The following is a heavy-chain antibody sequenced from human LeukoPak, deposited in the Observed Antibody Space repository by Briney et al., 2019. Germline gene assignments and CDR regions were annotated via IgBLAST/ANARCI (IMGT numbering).Heavy chain of an antibody. D-gene: IGHD6-6*01. CDR1: GGSISSSRYY. Sequence: SETLSLTCTVSGGSISSSRYYWGWIRQPPGKGLEWIGTIYYSGSTYYNPSLKSRVTISVDTSKNQFSLKLSSVTAADTAVYYCARRAEYSRAYYYFDYWGQGTLVTVSS. CDR3: ARRAEYSRAYYYFDY. CDR2: IYYSGST. V-gene: IGHV4-39*01. J-gene: IGHJ4*02.